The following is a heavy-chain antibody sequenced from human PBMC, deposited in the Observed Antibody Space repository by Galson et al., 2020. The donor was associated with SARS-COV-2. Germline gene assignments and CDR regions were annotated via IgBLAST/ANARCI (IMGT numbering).Heavy chain of an antibody. V-gene: IGHV3-30-3*01. J-gene: IGHJ6*02. CDR2: ISYGGTNR. CDR3: ARDQGGKFSHYFHFFGLDV. Sequence: GGSLRLSCVASQFTFSDYTFHWVRQAPGKGLEWLAVISYGGTNRYYAESMKGRLIISRDDSQSAVFLQVNSLTLEDTATYFCARDQGGKFSHYFHFFGLDVWGHGTTVAVSS. D-gene: IGHD1-26*01. CDR1: QFTFSDYT.